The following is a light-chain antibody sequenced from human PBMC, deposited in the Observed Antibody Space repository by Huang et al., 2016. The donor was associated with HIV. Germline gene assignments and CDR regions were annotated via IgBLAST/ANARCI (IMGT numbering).Light chain of an antibody. V-gene: IGKV3-20*01. CDR2: GTA. J-gene: IGKJ2*01. CDR1: QTISSNY. Sequence: VLTQSPGTLSLSPGERATLSCRASQTISSNYFALYQQKPGQSPRLRIYGTANRSTGIPDRFSGSGSGTDCTLTISRLEPEDFAVYYCQQYGNSPPYTFGQGTTLDIK. CDR3: QQYGNSPPYT.